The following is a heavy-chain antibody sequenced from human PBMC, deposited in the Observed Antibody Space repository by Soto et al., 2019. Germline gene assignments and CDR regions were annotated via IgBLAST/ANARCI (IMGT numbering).Heavy chain of an antibody. CDR3: ARGDYCTNGVCYEADYYYGMDV. J-gene: IGHJ6*02. CDR1: GFTFSSYA. V-gene: IGHV3-30-3*01. D-gene: IGHD2-8*01. CDR2: ISYDGSNT. Sequence: QVQLVESGGGVVQPGRSLRLSCAASGFTFSSYAMHWVRQAPGKGLEWVAVISYDGSNTYYADSVKGRFTISRDNSKNTLYLKMNRLRAEDTAVYYCARGDYCTNGVCYEADYYYGMDVLGPGNTGTVSS.